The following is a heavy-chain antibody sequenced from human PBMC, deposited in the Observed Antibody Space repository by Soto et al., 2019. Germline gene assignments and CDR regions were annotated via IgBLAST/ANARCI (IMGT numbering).Heavy chain of an antibody. J-gene: IGHJ4*02. V-gene: IGHV3-23*01. CDR1: GFSFSNYA. CDR2: ISGSGGST. Sequence: HPGGSLRLSCAASGFSFSNYAVTWVRQAPGKGLEWVSTISGSGGSTYYADSVKGRFTISRDNSKNTLYLQMNSLRAEDTAVYYCAKDQGSSWYEIDYWGQGT. CDR3: AKDQGSSWYEIDY. D-gene: IGHD6-13*01.